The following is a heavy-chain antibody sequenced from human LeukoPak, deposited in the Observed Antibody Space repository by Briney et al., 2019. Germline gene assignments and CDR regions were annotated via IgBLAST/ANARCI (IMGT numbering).Heavy chain of an antibody. Sequence: PGGSLRLSCAASGFTFSSYWMHWVRQAPGKGLVWVSRINSDRSSTSYADSVKGRFTISRDNAKNTLYLQMNSLRAEDTAVYFCARARFSSSSCADYWGQGTLVTVSS. CDR3: ARARFSSSSCADY. V-gene: IGHV3-74*01. J-gene: IGHJ4*02. D-gene: IGHD6-6*01. CDR1: GFTFSSYW. CDR2: INSDRSST.